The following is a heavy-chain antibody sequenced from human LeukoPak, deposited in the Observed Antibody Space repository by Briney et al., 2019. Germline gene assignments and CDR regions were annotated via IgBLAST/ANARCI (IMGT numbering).Heavy chain of an antibody. V-gene: IGHV3-30*02. D-gene: IGHD5/OR15-5a*01. CDR2: VRYDSSNK. CDR1: GFTFSGYG. CDR3: AKFSLRQYYMDV. Sequence: PGGSLRLSCAASGFTFSGYGMHWVRQAPGKGLEWVAFVRYDSSNKYYADSVKGRFTVSRDNSKNMLYLQMNSLRAEDTAVYYCAKFSLRQYYMDVWGKGTTVTVSS. J-gene: IGHJ6*03.